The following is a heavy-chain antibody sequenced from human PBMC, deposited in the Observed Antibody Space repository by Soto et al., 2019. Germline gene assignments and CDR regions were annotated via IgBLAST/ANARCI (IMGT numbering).Heavy chain of an antibody. V-gene: IGHV4-39*01. CDR1: GGSISSSSYY. Sequence: PSETLSLTCTVSGGSISSSSYYWGWIRQPPGKGLEWIGSIYYSGSTYYNPSLKSRVTISVDTSKNQFSLKLSSVTAADTAVYYCARRPRKTYYHDSSGYSGGPGWGQGTLVTVYS. J-gene: IGHJ4*02. CDR2: IYYSGST. CDR3: ARRPRKTYYHDSSGYSGGPG. D-gene: IGHD3-22*01.